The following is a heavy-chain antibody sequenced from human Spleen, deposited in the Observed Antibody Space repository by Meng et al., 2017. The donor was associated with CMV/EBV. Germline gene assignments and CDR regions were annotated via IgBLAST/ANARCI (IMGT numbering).Heavy chain of an antibody. Sequence: GGSLRLSCAASGFTFSSYAMSWVRQAPGKGLQWVSTIRVSAISTYYADSVKGRFTISRDNSRNTLSLQMNSLRADDTAVYYCARDRYCSSTTCFNYYYYGMDVWGQGTTVTVSS. CDR2: IRVSAIST. V-gene: IGHV3-23*01. CDR1: GFTFSSYA. D-gene: IGHD2-2*01. J-gene: IGHJ6*02. CDR3: ARDRYCSSTTCFNYYYYGMDV.